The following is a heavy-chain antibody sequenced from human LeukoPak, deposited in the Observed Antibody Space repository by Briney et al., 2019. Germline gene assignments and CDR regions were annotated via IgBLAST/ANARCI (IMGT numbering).Heavy chain of an antibody. J-gene: IGHJ4*02. Sequence: SETLSLTCAVYGGSFSGYYWGWIRQPPGKGLEWIGSIYHSGSTYYNPSLKSRVTISVDTSKNQFSLKVTSVTAADTAVYYCARDPSSSSDSDYWGQGTLVTVSS. D-gene: IGHD6-6*01. CDR1: GGSFSGYY. CDR3: ARDPSSSSDSDY. V-gene: IGHV4-34*01. CDR2: IYHSGST.